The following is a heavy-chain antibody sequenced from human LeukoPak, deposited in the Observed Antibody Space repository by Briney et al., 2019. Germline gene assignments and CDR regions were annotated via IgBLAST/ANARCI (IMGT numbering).Heavy chain of an antibody. Sequence: TSETLSLTCTVSGGSISSYYWSWIRQPPGKGLEWIGYIYYSGSTNYNPSLKSRVTISVDTSKNQFSLKLSSVTAANTAVYYCARVSGYSQNWFDPWGQGTLVTVSS. D-gene: IGHD5-12*01. V-gene: IGHV4-59*01. CDR3: ARVSGYSQNWFDP. CDR1: GGSISSYY. J-gene: IGHJ5*02. CDR2: IYYSGST.